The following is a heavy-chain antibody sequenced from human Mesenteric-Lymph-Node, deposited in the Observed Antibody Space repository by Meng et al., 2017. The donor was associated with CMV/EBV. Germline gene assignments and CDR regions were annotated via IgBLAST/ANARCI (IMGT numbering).Heavy chain of an antibody. Sequence: GESLKISCAASGFTVSSNYMSWVRQAPGKGLEWVSVIYHTGDTYYADSVKGRFTISRDNSENTLYLQMNSLRAEDTAVYYCARVNFWSGFLYFDSWGQGTLVTVSS. J-gene: IGHJ4*02. CDR3: ARVNFWSGFLYFDS. CDR1: GFTVSSNY. V-gene: IGHV3-53*01. CDR2: IYHTGDT. D-gene: IGHD3-3*01.